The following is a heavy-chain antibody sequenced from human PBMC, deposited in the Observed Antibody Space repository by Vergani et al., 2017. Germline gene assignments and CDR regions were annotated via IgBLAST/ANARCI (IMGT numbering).Heavy chain of an antibody. D-gene: IGHD4-11*01. J-gene: IGHJ6*03. CDR2: IDHTGRP. CDR1: GGSFTSYH. CDR3: ARVNTETNGHLYYYYYMDV. Sequence: QVQLQQWGGGLLKPSETLSLTCVVNGGSFTSYHWTWIRQSPGEGLEWVVDIDHTGRPDYNPSLKSRLTMSVDKSRNQFSLTLNSVTATDKAIYFCARVNTETNGHLYYYYYMDVWGQGTAVTVS. V-gene: IGHV4-34*01.